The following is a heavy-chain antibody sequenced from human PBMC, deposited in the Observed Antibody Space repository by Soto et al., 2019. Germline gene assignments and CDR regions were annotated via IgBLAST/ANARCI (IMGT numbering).Heavy chain of an antibody. V-gene: IGHV3-15*04. J-gene: IGHJ3*01. Sequence: PGGSLRLSCAASGFTFSTYNMHWVRQAPGKGLEWVSYIVGSKTDGGTTDYAAPVKGRFTISRDDSKNTLYLQMNSLKTEDTAVYYCTTDPVEQWLVAWGQGTMVTVSS. D-gene: IGHD6-19*01. CDR1: GFTFSTYN. CDR3: TTDPVEQWLVA. CDR2: VGSKTDGGTT.